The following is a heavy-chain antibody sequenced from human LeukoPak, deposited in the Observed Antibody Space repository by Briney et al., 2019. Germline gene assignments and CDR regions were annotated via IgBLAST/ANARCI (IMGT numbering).Heavy chain of an antibody. CDR3: AREDYDYVWGSYRLPLDV. J-gene: IGHJ6*02. Sequence: ASVKVSCKASGYTFTSYGISWVRQAPGQGLEWMGRIIPILGIANYAQKFQGRVTITADKSTSTAYMELSSLRSEDTAVYYCAREDYDYVWGSYRLPLDVWGQGTTVTVSS. CDR1: GYTFTSYG. V-gene: IGHV1-69*04. CDR2: IIPILGIA. D-gene: IGHD3-16*02.